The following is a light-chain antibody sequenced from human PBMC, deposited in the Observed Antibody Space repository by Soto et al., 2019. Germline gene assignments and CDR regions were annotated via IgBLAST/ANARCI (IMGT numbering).Light chain of an antibody. J-gene: IGKJ4*01. CDR2: GAS. CDR3: QQYGTSPLT. V-gene: IGKV3-20*01. Sequence: EIVLTHSPGTLSLSPGERATLSCRASQSLSSNYLAWYQQKPGQAPRLLIYGASSRATGIPDRFSGSGSGTDFTLTISSLEPEDFAVYYCQQYGTSPLTFGGGTKVDIK. CDR1: QSLSSNY.